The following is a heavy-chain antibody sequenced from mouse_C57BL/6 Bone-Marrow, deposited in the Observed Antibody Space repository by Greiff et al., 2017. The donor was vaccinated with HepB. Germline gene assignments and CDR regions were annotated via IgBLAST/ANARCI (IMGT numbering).Heavy chain of an antibody. CDR3: ARKVRGYYGSRWYFDY. Sequence: EVKLVESGGGLVKPGGSLKLSCAASGFTFSDYGMHWVRQAPEKGLEWVAYISSGSSTIYYADTVKGRFTISRDNAKNTLFLQMTSLRSEDTAMYYCARKVRGYYGSRWYFDYWGQGTTLTVSS. CDR1: GFTFSDYG. J-gene: IGHJ2*01. D-gene: IGHD1-1*01. V-gene: IGHV5-17*01. CDR2: ISSGSSTI.